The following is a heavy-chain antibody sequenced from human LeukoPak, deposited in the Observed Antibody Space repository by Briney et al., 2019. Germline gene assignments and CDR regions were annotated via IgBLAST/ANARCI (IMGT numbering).Heavy chain of an antibody. V-gene: IGHV3-7*03. J-gene: IGHJ4*02. Sequence: GGSVRLSCAASGFTFSSYWMSWVRQAPGKGLEWVANIKQDGSEKYYVDSVKGRFTISRDNAKNSLYLQMNSLRAEDTAVYYCAKDFYGDYVVDYWGQGTLVTVSS. CDR3: AKDFYGDYVVDY. CDR2: IKQDGSEK. D-gene: IGHD4-17*01. CDR1: GFTFSSYW.